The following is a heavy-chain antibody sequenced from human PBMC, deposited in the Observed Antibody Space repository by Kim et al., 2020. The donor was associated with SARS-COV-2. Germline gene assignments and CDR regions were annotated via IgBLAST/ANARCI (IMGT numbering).Heavy chain of an antibody. V-gene: IGHV3-53*01. J-gene: IGHJ6*02. CDR1: GFTVSSNY. CDR2: IYSGGST. CDR3: ARGGTGGGYCSSTSCRYYYYGMDV. Sequence: GGSLRLSCAASGFTVSSNYMSWVRQAPGKGLEWVSVIYSGGSTYYADSVKGRFTISRDNSKNTLYLQMNSLRAEDTAVYYCARGGTGGGYCSSTSCRYYYYGMDVWGQGTTVTVSS. D-gene: IGHD2-2*01.